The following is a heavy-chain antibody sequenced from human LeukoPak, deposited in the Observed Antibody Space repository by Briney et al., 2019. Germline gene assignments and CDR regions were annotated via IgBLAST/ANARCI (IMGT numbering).Heavy chain of an antibody. J-gene: IGHJ4*02. CDR1: GFTFTTHW. CDR2: IKPDGSDT. V-gene: IGHV3-74*01. Sequence: HPGGSLRLSCGASGFTFTTHWIHWVRQAPGKGLVWVSRIKPDGSDTTYADSVKGRFTISRDNAKNTVYLQMNSLRAEDTAVYYCARGKYGGYFIDYWGQGTLVTVSS. D-gene: IGHD5-12*01. CDR3: ARGKYGGYFIDY.